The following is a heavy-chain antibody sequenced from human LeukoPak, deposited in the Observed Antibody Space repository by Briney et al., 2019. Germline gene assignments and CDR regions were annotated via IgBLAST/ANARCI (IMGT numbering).Heavy chain of an antibody. CDR2: IYYSGST. CDR3: ARTTVVTSFDY. J-gene: IGHJ4*02. CDR1: GGSISSYY. V-gene: IGHV4-59*08. D-gene: IGHD4-23*01. Sequence: SETLSLTCTVSGGSISSYYWSWIRQPPGKGLEWIGYIYYSGSTNYNPSLKSRVTISVDTSKNQFSLKLSSVTAADTAVYYCARTTVVTSFDYWGQGTLVTVS.